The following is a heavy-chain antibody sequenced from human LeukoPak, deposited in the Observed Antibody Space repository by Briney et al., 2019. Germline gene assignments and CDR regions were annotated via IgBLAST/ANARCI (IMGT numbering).Heavy chain of an antibody. CDR3: ARLRGLIDH. V-gene: IGHV3-11*01. J-gene: IGHJ4*02. CDR1: GFIFSDHY. D-gene: IGHD3-10*01. Sequence: PGGFLRLSCAASGFIFSDHYMSWIRRAPGKGLEGVAYINSDSTTLYYADSVKGRFTVSRDNAKNSLYLHMNSLGVDDTAVYYCARLRGLIDHWGQGALVTVSS. CDR2: INSDSTTL.